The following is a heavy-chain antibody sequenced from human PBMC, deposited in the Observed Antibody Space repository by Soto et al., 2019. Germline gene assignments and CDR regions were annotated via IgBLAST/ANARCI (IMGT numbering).Heavy chain of an antibody. V-gene: IGHV2-5*01. D-gene: IGHD4-17*01. Sequence: QITLKESGPTLVKPTQTLTLTCTFSGFSFTTSGVNVGWIRQPPGKALEWLALIFWNDDKRYSPSLKSRLTITKDTSRNQVVLTMTNMDPVDTATYYCARGYTYAFDYWGQGTLVTVSS. CDR3: ARGYTYAFDY. J-gene: IGHJ4*02. CDR2: IFWNDDK. CDR1: GFSFTTSGVN.